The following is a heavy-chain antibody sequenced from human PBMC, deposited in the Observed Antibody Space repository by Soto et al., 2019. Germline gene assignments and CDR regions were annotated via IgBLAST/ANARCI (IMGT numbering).Heavy chain of an antibody. D-gene: IGHD2-2*01. CDR2: ISASVGST. V-gene: IGHV3-23*01. CDR1: GFTFSNYA. J-gene: IGHJ4*02. CDR3: ARGLGREYQDDRNHFHLDY. Sequence: GGSLRLSCAASGFTFSNYAMSWVRQAPGKGLEWVSAISASVGSTYYTDSVKGRFTISTDNSQNSVYLQMSTLRAEDTAIYYCARGLGREYQDDRNHFHLDYWGQGTQVTVSS.